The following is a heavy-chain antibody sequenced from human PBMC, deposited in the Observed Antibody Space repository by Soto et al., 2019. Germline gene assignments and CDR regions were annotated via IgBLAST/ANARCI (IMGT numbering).Heavy chain of an antibody. V-gene: IGHV1-2*04. D-gene: IGHD3-16*02. Sequence: QVQVVQSGAEVKKPGASVTVSCKASGYTFTAYYVHWVRQAPEQGLEWMGWINPNTGGTKFVPKFQGWVTMSTDTSISTAYMEVSRLRADDTAVYYCARGSRYSFDHWGQGTLITVSS. CDR2: INPNTGGT. CDR1: GYTFTAYY. J-gene: IGHJ4*02. CDR3: ARGSRYSFDH.